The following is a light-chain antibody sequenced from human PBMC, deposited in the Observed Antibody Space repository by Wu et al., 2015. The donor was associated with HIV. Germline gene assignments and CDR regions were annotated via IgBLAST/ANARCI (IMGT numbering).Light chain of an antibody. J-gene: IGKJ4*01. CDR1: QRISSN. CDR3: QQYDNWPPLT. V-gene: IGKV3-15*01. Sequence: EIVMTQSPATLSVSPGERATLSCRASQRISSNLAWYQQKSGQAPRLLIYDATTRATGVPARFSGSGFGTDFTLTISGLQSEDFALYYCQQYDNWPPLTFGGGTKVEIK. CDR2: DAT.